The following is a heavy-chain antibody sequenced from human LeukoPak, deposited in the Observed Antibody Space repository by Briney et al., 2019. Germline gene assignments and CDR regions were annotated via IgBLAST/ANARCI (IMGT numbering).Heavy chain of an antibody. V-gene: IGHV3-30*02. Sequence: PGGSLRLSCAASGFTFSSYGMHWVRQAPGKGLEWVAFIRYDGSNKYYADSVKGRFTISRDNSKNTLYLQMNSLRAEDTAVYYCAKDHSSSWYALDYWGQGTLVTVSS. CDR3: AKDHSSSWYALDY. J-gene: IGHJ4*02. CDR1: GFTFSSYG. CDR2: IRYDGSNK. D-gene: IGHD6-13*01.